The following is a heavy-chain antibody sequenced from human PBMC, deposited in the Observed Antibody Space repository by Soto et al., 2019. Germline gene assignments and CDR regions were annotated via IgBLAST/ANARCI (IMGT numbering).Heavy chain of an antibody. V-gene: IGHV1-58*01. J-gene: IGHJ6*02. Sequence: KVSCKASGFTFTSAAVQWVRQARGQRLEWIGWIVVGSGNTNYAQKFQERVTITRDMSTSTAYMELSSLRSEDTAVYYCAAPHYGDYADYYYYYGMDVWGQGTTVTVSS. CDR3: AAPHYGDYADYYYYYGMDV. CDR1: GFTFTSAA. D-gene: IGHD4-17*01. CDR2: IVVGSGNT.